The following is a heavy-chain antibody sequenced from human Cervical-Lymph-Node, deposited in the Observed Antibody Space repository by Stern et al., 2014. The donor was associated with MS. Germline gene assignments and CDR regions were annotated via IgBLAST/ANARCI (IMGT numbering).Heavy chain of an antibody. CDR2: ITSSDTYT. D-gene: IGHD4-17*01. J-gene: IGHJ6*02. Sequence: VQLVESGGGLVKPGGSLRLSCAASGFTFSDYYISWVRQAPGKGLEWLSYITSSDTYTNHADSVKGRFTISRDNAKNSLYLQMNSLSAEDTAVYYCAGAYGDYESGMDVWGQGTTVTVSS. CDR1: GFTFSDYY. CDR3: AGAYGDYESGMDV. V-gene: IGHV3-11*06.